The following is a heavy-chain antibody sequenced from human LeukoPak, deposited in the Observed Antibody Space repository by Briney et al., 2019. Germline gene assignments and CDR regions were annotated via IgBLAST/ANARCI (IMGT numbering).Heavy chain of an antibody. CDR3: AKEMRVYCSSTSCSTGFDP. CDR2: ISGSGGST. D-gene: IGHD2-2*01. Sequence: GGSLRPSCAASGFTFSSYAMSWVRQAPGKGLEWVSAISGSGGSTYYADSVKGRFTISRDNSKNTLYLQMNSLRAEDTAVYYCAKEMRVYCSSTSCSTGFDPWGQGTLVTVSS. CDR1: GFTFSSYA. J-gene: IGHJ5*02. V-gene: IGHV3-23*01.